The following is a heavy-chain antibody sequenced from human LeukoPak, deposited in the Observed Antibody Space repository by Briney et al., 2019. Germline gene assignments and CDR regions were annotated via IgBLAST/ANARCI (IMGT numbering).Heavy chain of an antibody. V-gene: IGHV4-31*03. CDR1: GGXISSGGYY. Sequence: SETLSLTCTVSGGXISSGGYYWSWIRQHPGKGLEWLGYIYYSGSTYYNPSLKSRVTISVDTSKNQFSLKLSSVTAADTAVYYCARASIAVAGFDYWGQGTLVTVSS. CDR3: ARASIAVAGFDY. D-gene: IGHD6-19*01. J-gene: IGHJ4*02. CDR2: IYYSGST.